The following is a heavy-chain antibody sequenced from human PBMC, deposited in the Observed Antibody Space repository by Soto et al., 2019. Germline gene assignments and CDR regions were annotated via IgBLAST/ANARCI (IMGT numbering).Heavy chain of an antibody. CDR3: ARVGFDCSSTSCYTSWWFDP. V-gene: IGHV1-18*04. D-gene: IGHD2-2*02. Sequence: QVQLVQSGAEVKKPGASVKVSCKASGYTFTSYGISWVRQAPGQGLEWMGWISAYNGNTNYAQKLQGRVTMTTDTSTSTDYMELRSLRSDDTAVYYCARVGFDCSSTSCYTSWWFDPWGQGTLVTVSS. CDR1: GYTFTSYG. CDR2: ISAYNGNT. J-gene: IGHJ5*02.